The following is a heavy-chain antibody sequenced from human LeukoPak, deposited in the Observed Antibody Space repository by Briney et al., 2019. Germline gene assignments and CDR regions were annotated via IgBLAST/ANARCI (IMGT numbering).Heavy chain of an antibody. Sequence: SETLSLTWTVSGGSISSGSYYWSWIRQAAGRGLEWIGRIYTSGSTNYNPSLKSRVTISVDTSKNQFSLKLSSVTAADTAVYYCARHPIIGSVFDLWGRGTLVTVSS. CDR1: GGSISSGSYY. D-gene: IGHD1-14*01. V-gene: IGHV4-61*02. J-gene: IGHJ2*01. CDR2: IYTSGST. CDR3: ARHPIIGSVFDL.